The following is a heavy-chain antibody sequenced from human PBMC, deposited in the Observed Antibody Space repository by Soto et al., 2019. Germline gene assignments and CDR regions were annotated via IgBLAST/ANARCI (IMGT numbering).Heavy chain of an antibody. CDR1: GYTFFTYD. J-gene: IGHJ5*02. CDR3: ARHHGPTTSENWFDP. CDR2: ISTHSGDT. D-gene: IGHD5-12*01. V-gene: IGHV1-18*01. Sequence: ASVKVSCKASGYTFFTYDISWVRQAPGQGLEWMGWISTHSGDTKYAQKFQGRVTMTTDTSTTTAYLELRSLRSDDTAVYYCARHHGPTTSENWFDPWGQGTLVTVSS.